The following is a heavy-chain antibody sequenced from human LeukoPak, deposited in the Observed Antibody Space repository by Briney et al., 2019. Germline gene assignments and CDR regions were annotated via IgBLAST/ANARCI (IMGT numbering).Heavy chain of an antibody. CDR1: GFTFDDYA. CDR2: ISWNSGSI. V-gene: IGHV3-9*01. J-gene: IGHJ4*02. Sequence: GGSLRLSCAASGFTFDDYAMHWVRQAPGKGLEWVSGISWNSGSIGYADSVKGRFTISRDNAKNSLYLQMNSLRAEDTALYYCAKDIYSYGVRGFDYWGQGTLVTVSS. CDR3: AKDIYSYGVRGFDY. D-gene: IGHD5-18*01.